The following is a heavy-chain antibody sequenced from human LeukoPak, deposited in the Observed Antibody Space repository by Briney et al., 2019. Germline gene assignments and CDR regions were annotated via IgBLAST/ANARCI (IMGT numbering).Heavy chain of an antibody. V-gene: IGHV3-23*01. Sequence: GGSLRLSCEASGFTFSRFPMSWVRQAPGKGLEWVSTVSVTGFDTYFADSVKGRFTISRDNSRNTVSLQMNSLRDEDTAVYYCVRDTYSLQMCRYYMDVWGKGTTVTVSS. J-gene: IGHJ6*03. CDR3: VRDTYSLQMCRYYMDV. CDR2: VSVTGFDT. CDR1: GFTFSRFP. D-gene: IGHD2-15*01.